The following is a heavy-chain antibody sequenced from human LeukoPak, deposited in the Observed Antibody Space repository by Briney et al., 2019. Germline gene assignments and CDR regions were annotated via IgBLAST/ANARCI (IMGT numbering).Heavy chain of an antibody. CDR2: IYYSGST. Sequence: NPSETLSLTCTVSGGSISSYYWSWIRQPPGKGLEWIGYIYYSGSTNYNPSLKSRVTISVDTSKNQFSLKLSSVTAADTAVYYCARVRSGYYHSDYWGQGTLVTVSS. CDR3: ARVRSGYYHSDY. V-gene: IGHV4-59*01. J-gene: IGHJ4*02. D-gene: IGHD3-22*01. CDR1: GGSISSYY.